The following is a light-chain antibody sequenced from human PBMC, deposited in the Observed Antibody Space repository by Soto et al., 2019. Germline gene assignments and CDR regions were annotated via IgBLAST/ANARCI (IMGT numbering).Light chain of an antibody. Sequence: DIQMTQSPSSLSASVQDRVTITCRASQSISIYLNWYQQKPGRPPQLLIYAASNLHSGVPSRFSGSGSGTDFTLTISTLQPEDFATYYCQQTSSNPQPSFGGGTKVESK. CDR3: QQTSSNPQPS. V-gene: IGKV1-39*01. J-gene: IGKJ4*01. CDR1: QSISIY. CDR2: AAS.